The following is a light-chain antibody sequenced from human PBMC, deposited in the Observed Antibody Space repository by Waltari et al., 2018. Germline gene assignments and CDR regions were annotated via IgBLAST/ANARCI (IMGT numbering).Light chain of an antibody. Sequence: QSALTQPRSVSGSPGQSVTISCPGTSSDVGGYNYVSGYQQHPGKAPKLMIYDVSKRPSGVPDRFSGSKSGNTASLTISGLQAEDEADYYCCSYAGSYTVFGGGTKLTVL. CDR1: SSDVGGYNY. CDR2: DVS. CDR3: CSYAGSYTV. V-gene: IGLV2-11*01. J-gene: IGLJ2*01.